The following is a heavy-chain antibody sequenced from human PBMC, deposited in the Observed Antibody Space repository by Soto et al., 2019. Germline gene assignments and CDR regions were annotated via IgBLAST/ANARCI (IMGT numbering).Heavy chain of an antibody. Sequence: SVKVSCRASGLTFTSSAVQWVRQARGQRREWIGLIFVGSGNTNYAQKFQERVTITRDMSTSTAYMELSSLRYEDTAXYYCAAAPDSSGYYVSLTTGAREPWSQSPQVSHRDDYKDGGNNWFDPWGQGTLVTVYS. CDR1: GLTFTSSA. V-gene: IGHV1-58*01. CDR3: AAAPDSSGYYVSLTTGAREPWSQSPQVSHRDDYKDGGNNWFDP. J-gene: IGHJ5*02. CDR2: IFVGSGNT. D-gene: IGHD3-22*01.